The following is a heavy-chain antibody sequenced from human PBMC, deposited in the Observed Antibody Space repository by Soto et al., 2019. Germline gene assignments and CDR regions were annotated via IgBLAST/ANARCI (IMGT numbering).Heavy chain of an antibody. Sequence: VQLVESGGGLVQPGGSLRLSCAASRFTFSGYWMHWVRQAPGKGLMWVSRVNPDGSTTTYASPVKGRFTISRDNCTDTVSLQLTSMRAGDTAVYYCVKGTSGSCDGFAPWGQGTLVTVSP. CDR2: VNPDGSTT. CDR1: RFTFSGYW. CDR3: VKGTSGSCDGFAP. V-gene: IGHV3-74*01. D-gene: IGHD1-26*01. J-gene: IGHJ5*02.